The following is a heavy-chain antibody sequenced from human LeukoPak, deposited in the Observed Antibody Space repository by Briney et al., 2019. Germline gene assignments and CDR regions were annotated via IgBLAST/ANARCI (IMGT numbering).Heavy chain of an antibody. Sequence: GGSLRLSCAASGFTFSSYAMHWVRQAPGKGLEWVAVISYDGSNKYYADSVKGRFTISRDNSKNTLYLQMNSLRAEDTAVYYCAKDLLGGFGEEPLDIWGQGTMVTVSS. CDR2: ISYDGSNK. V-gene: IGHV3-30-3*01. CDR1: GFTFSSYA. J-gene: IGHJ3*02. D-gene: IGHD3-10*01. CDR3: AKDLLGGFGEEPLDI.